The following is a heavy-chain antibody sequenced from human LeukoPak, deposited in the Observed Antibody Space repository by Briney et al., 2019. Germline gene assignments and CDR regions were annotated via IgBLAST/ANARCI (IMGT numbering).Heavy chain of an antibody. CDR2: INHSGST. D-gene: IGHD4-4*01. V-gene: IGHV4-34*01. CDR3: ARGRLHHFDY. Sequence: SETLSLTCAVDGGSFSGYYWSWIRQPPGKGLQWIGEINHSGSTNYNPSLKGRLTVSIDTSKNQFSLKLSSVTAADTAVYYCARGRLHHFDYWGQGTLVTVSS. J-gene: IGHJ4*02. CDR1: GGSFSGYY.